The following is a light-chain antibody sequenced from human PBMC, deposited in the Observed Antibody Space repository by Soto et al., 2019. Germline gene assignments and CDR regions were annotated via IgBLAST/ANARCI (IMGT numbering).Light chain of an antibody. J-gene: IGKJ1*01. CDR2: ATS. Sequence: DIQMTQSPSSLSASVGDRVSITCRASQDIRSYLNWYQQKPGKAPELLIYATSNLQSGVPPRFSASGSGTDFTLIISSLQPEDFATYYCQQGYSTQWTSGQGTKVDIK. CDR1: QDIRSY. V-gene: IGKV1-39*01. CDR3: QQGYSTQWT.